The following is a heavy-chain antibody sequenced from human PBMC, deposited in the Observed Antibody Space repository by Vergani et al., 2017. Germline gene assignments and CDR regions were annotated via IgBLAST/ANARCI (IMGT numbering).Heavy chain of an antibody. D-gene: IGHD6-13*01. CDR1: GFTFSSYE. CDR2: ISGSGGST. Sequence: EVQLVESGGGLVQPGGSLRLSCAASGFTFSSYEMNWVRQAPGKGLEWVSAISGSGGSTYYADSVKGRFTISRDNSKNTLYLQMNSLRAEDTAVYYCAKSPIIGIAAAGTSDYWGQGTLVTVSS. CDR3: AKSPIIGIAAAGTSDY. V-gene: IGHV3-23*04. J-gene: IGHJ4*02.